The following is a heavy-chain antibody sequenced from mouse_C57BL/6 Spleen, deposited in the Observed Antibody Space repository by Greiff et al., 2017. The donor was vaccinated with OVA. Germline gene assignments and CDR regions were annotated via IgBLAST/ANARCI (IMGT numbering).Heavy chain of an antibody. V-gene: IGHV10-3*01. CDR1: GFTFNTYA. CDR3: VRDDWARRYFDV. CDR2: IRSKSSNYAT. Sequence: EVMLVESGGGLVQPKGSLKLSCAASGFTFNTYAMHWVRQAPGKGLEWVARIRSKSSNYATYYAESVKDRFTISRDDSQSMLYLQMNNLKTEDTAMYYCVRDDWARRYFDVWGTGTTVTVSS. J-gene: IGHJ1*03. D-gene: IGHD4-1*01.